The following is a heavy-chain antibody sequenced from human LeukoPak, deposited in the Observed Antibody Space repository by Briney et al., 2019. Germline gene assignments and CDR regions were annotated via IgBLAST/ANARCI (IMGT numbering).Heavy chain of an antibody. CDR1: GYTFTGYC. Sequence: ASVKVSCKASGYTFTGYCMHWVRQAPGQGLEWMGWINPNSGGTNYAQKFQGRVTMTRDTSISTAYMELSRLRSDDTAVYYCARDNDSSGYPPNAFDIWGQGTMVTVSS. CDR2: INPNSGGT. CDR3: ARDNDSSGYPPNAFDI. D-gene: IGHD3-22*01. J-gene: IGHJ3*02. V-gene: IGHV1-2*02.